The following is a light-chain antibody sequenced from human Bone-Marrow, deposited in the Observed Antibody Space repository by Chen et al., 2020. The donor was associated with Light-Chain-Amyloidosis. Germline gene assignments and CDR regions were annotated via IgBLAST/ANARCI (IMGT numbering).Light chain of an antibody. CDR1: SPNIGANN. J-gene: IGLJ1*01. V-gene: IGLV1-44*01. CDR2: NDN. Sequence: LPQPPSTSGTHGLRVTISCYGSSPNIGANNVNWYQQLPGTAPQLVIYNDNQRHSGVPDRVSGSKSGTAASLASSGLQSEDEADYNCAACDDRVIGQVFGTGNKVTVL. CDR3: AACDDRVIGQV.